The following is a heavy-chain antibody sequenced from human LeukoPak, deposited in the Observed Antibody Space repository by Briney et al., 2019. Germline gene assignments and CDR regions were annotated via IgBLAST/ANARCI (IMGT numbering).Heavy chain of an antibody. CDR3: ASKADYDYVWGSYRSGLPYYYYGMDV. CDR2: IYYSGST. CDR1: GGSISSYY. D-gene: IGHD3-16*02. Sequence: SETLSLTCTVSGGSISSYYWSWIRQPPGKGLEWIGYIYYSGSTNYNPSLKSRVTISVDTSKNQFSLKLSFVTAADTAVYYCASKADYDYVWGSYRSGLPYYYYGMDVWGQGTTVTVSS. V-gene: IGHV4-59*08. J-gene: IGHJ6*02.